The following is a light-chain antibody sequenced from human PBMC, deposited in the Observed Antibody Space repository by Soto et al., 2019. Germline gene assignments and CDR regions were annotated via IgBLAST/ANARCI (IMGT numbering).Light chain of an antibody. CDR1: SSDVGDYNY. Sequence: QSVLTQPASVSGSPGQSITISCTGTSSDVGDYNYVSWYQQHPGKAPKLMIYEVSNRPSGVSNRFSGSKSGNTASLTISGLQAEDEADYYCSSYTSSSDYVSGTATKVTVL. J-gene: IGLJ1*01. V-gene: IGLV2-14*01. CDR3: SSYTSSSDYV. CDR2: EVS.